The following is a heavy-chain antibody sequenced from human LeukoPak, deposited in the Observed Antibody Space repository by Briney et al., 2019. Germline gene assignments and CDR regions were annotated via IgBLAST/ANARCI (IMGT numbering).Heavy chain of an antibody. CDR2: IYSDGST. CDR3: ARKEGFSYGMDV. CDR1: GFTVSSNY. V-gene: IGHV3-53*01. J-gene: IGHJ6*02. Sequence: GGSLRLSCAASGFTVSSNYMSWVRQAPGKGLEWVSVIYSDGSTYNADSVKGRFTISRDNSKNTLYLQMNSLRVEDTAVYYCARKEGFSYGMDVWGQGTTVTVSS.